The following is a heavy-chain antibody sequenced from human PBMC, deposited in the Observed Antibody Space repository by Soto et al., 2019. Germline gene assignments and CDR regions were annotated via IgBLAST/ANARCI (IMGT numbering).Heavy chain of an antibody. V-gene: IGHV3-23*01. CDR1: GFTFSSYA. Sequence: PGGSLRLSCAASGFTFSSYAMSWVRQAPGKGLEWVSAISGSGGSTYYADSVKGRFTISRDNSKNTLYLQMNSLRAEDTAVYYCAKDHPGKPIGPWYYGMDVWGQGTKVTVSS. J-gene: IGHJ6*02. D-gene: IGHD3-10*01. CDR3: AKDHPGKPIGPWYYGMDV. CDR2: ISGSGGST.